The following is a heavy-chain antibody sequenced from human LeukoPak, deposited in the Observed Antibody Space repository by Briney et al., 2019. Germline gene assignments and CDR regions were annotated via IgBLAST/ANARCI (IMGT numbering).Heavy chain of an antibody. V-gene: IGHV3-23*01. CDR2: IRGDGGST. CDR1: GFTFTSYV. J-gene: IGHJ6*02. Sequence: GGSLRLSCAASGFTFTSYVMSWVRQAPGKGLEWVSAIRGDGGSTYYADSVKGRFTISRDNAKNSLYLQMNSLRAEDTAVYYCARVIVVPPYYYYGMDVWGQGTTVTVSS. D-gene: IGHD2-2*01. CDR3: ARVIVVPPYYYYGMDV.